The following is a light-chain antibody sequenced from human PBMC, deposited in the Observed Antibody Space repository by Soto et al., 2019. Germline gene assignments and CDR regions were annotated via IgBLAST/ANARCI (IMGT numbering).Light chain of an antibody. Sequence: EIVLTQSPATLSLSPGERATLSCRASQSVSSYLAGYQHKPAQAPRLLIFDASNRATGIPARFSGSGSGTDFTLTINSLEPEDCAVYYCQQRADWPPLTFGGGTKVEIK. CDR1: QSVSSY. J-gene: IGKJ4*01. CDR2: DAS. V-gene: IGKV3-11*01. CDR3: QQRADWPPLT.